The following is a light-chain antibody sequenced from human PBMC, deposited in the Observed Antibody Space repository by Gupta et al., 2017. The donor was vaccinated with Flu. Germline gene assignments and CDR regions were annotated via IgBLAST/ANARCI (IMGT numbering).Light chain of an antibody. CDR1: QGISNY. CDR3: QKENSALLT. J-gene: IGKJ4*01. V-gene: IGKV1-27*01. Sequence: DIQMTQSPSSLSASVGDRVTITCRASQGISNYLAWYQQKPGKVPKLLIYAASTLKSGVPSRFSGSGSGTDFTLTISSLQPEDVATYYCQKENSALLTVGGGTKVEIK. CDR2: AAS.